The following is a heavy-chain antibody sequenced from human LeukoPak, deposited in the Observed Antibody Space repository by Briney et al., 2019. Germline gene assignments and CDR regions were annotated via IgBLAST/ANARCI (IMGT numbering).Heavy chain of an antibody. Sequence: PGSSLILSCAASGFILSNHWMTWVRQAPGKGPEWVANMNKDGSEKYYVDSVKGRFTISRDTAKNSLYLQMNNLRAEDTALYYCARNNDMDVWGQGTTVIVSS. V-gene: IGHV3-7*03. CDR2: MNKDGSEK. CDR1: GFILSNHW. J-gene: IGHJ6*02. CDR3: ARNNDMDV. D-gene: IGHD1/OR15-1a*01.